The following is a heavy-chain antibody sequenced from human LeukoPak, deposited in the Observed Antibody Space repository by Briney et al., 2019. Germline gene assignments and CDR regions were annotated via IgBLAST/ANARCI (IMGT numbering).Heavy chain of an antibody. CDR2: IKQDGSEK. CDR1: GFTFSSYW. V-gene: IGHV3-7*04. J-gene: IGHJ4*02. CDR3: ARQLAAAGRVEWGY. D-gene: IGHD6-13*01. Sequence: PGGSLRLSCAASGFTFSSYWMSWVRQAPGKGLEWVANIKQDGSEKYYVDSVKGRFTISRDNAKNSLYLQMNSLRAEDTAVYYCARQLAAAGRVEWGYWGQGTLVTVSS.